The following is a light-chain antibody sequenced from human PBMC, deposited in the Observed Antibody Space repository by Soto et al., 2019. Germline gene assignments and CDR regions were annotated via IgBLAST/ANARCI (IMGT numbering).Light chain of an antibody. CDR3: QQYYDCPLT. J-gene: IGKJ4*01. CDR2: GAS. V-gene: IGKV3-15*01. CDR1: QSISSN. Sequence: EIVMTQSPDTLSVSPGERATLSCRASQSISSNLAWYQQKPGQAPRFLIFGASTRATGIPARFSGGGSGTEFTLTISGLQSEDFAVYYCQQYYDCPLTFGGGTKVEI.